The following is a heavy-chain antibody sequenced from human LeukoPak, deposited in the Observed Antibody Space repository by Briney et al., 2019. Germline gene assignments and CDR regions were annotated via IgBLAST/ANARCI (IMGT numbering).Heavy chain of an antibody. Sequence: GGSLRLSCAASVFTFSNAWMSWVRQAPGKGLEWVGRIKSKTDGGTTDYAAPVKGRFTISRDDSKNTLYLQMNSLKTEDTAVYYCTTQTYYDFWSGYYTFDYWGQGTLVTVSS. CDR1: VFTFSNAW. CDR3: TTQTYYDFWSGYYTFDY. CDR2: IKSKTDGGTT. J-gene: IGHJ4*02. D-gene: IGHD3-3*01. V-gene: IGHV3-15*01.